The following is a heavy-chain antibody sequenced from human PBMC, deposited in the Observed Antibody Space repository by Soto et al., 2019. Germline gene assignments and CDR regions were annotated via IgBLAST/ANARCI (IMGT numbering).Heavy chain of an antibody. Sequence: QVQLQESGPGLVKPSETLSLTCTVSGGSVSSGSYYWSWIRQPPGKGLEWIGYIYYSGSTNYNPSLKSRVTISVDTSKNQFSLKLSSVTAADTAVYYCARDRGQLWTDYYCYGMDVWGQGTTVTVSS. J-gene: IGHJ6*02. CDR2: IYYSGST. CDR3: ARDRGQLWTDYYCYGMDV. D-gene: IGHD5-18*01. V-gene: IGHV4-61*01. CDR1: GGSVSSGSYY.